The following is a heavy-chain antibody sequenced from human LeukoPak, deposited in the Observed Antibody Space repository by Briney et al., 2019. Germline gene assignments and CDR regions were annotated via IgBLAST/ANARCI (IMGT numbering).Heavy chain of an antibody. V-gene: IGHV3-74*01. J-gene: IGHJ4*02. CDR2: INTDGSST. D-gene: IGHD2-2*01. CDR1: GFTFSSYW. Sequence: PGGSLRLSCAASGFTFSSYWMHWVRQAPGKGLVWVSRINTDGSSTSYADSVKGRFTISRDNAKNTLFLQVNSLRAEDTAVYYCARAPGVPAAVDYWGQGTLVTVSS. CDR3: ARAPGVPAAVDY.